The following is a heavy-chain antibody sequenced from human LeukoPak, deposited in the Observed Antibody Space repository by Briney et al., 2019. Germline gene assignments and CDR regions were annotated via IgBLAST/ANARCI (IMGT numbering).Heavy chain of an antibody. D-gene: IGHD6-6*01. Sequence: SVKVSCKASGGTFSSYAISWVRQAPGQGLEWMGRIIPILGIANYAQKFQGRVTITADKSTSTAYMELSSLRSEDTAVYYCARGPVAARGRIQYYFDYWGQGTLVTVSS. CDR3: ARGPVAARGRIQYYFDY. V-gene: IGHV1-69*04. CDR1: GGTFSSYA. J-gene: IGHJ4*02. CDR2: IIPILGIA.